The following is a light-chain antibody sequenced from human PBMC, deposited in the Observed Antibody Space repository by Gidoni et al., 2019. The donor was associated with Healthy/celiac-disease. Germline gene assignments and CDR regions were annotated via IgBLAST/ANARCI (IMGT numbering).Light chain of an antibody. CDR2: SNN. V-gene: IGLV1-44*01. Sequence: QSVLTQPPSASGTPGQRVTLSCSGSSSNIGSNTVNWYQQLPGTAPKLLIYSNNPRPSVVPDRFSGSKSGAAASLAISGLQSEDEADYYCSAWDDSLNGPVFGGGTKLTVI. J-gene: IGLJ3*02. CDR1: SSNIGSNT. CDR3: SAWDDSLNGPV.